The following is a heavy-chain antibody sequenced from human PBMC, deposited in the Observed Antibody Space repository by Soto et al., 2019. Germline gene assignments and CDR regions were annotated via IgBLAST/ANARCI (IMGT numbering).Heavy chain of an antibody. CDR1: GFTFSRFF. CDR2: IGANGGGT. J-gene: IGHJ3*01. CDR3: ARVPTGDYLGAFEF. V-gene: IGHV3-23*01. Sequence: EVQLLEPGGGLVQPGGSLRLSCAASGFTFSRFFMSWVRQAPGKGLAWVSGIGANGGGTYYADSVKGRFIISRDNSKNTLYLQMNSLRAEDTAVYYSARVPTGDYLGAFEFWGQKTMVTVSS. D-gene: IGHD4-17*01.